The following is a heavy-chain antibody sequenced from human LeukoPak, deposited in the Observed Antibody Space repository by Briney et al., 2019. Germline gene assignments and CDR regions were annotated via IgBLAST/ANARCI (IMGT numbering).Heavy chain of an antibody. Sequence: PGGSLRLSCAASGFTFSSYSMNWVRQAPGKGLEWVSYISSSSSTIYYADSVKGRFTISRDNAKNSLYLQMNSLRAEDTAVYYCARAGADGTPTDYYGMDVWGQGTSVIVSS. D-gene: IGHD1-1*01. V-gene: IGHV3-48*04. CDR3: ARAGADGTPTDYYGMDV. J-gene: IGHJ6*02. CDR1: GFTFSSYS. CDR2: ISSSSSTI.